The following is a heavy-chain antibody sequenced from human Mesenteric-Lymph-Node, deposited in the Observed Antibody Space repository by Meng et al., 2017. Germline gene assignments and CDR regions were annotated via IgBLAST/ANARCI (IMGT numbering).Heavy chain of an antibody. CDR2: TSAYNGNT. CDR3: ASDGYYYDSCGYTY. D-gene: IGHD3-22*01. J-gene: IGHJ4*02. CDR1: GYSFTSYG. Sequence: VHLVQSGAEVKKPGASVKVFCKASGYSFTSYGISWVRQAPGQGLEWMGWTSAYNGNTNYAQKLQGRLTLTADTSTSTVYMELRSLTSDDTAVYYCASDGYYYDSCGYTYWGQGTLVTVSS. V-gene: IGHV1-18*01.